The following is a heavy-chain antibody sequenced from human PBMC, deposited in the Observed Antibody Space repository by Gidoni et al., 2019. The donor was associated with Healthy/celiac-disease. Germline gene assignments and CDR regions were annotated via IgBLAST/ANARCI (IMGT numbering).Heavy chain of an antibody. Sequence: QVQLVQSGAEVKKPGASVKVSSKASGYTFTVYYMHWVRQAPGQGLAWMGWINPNSGGTNYAQEFQGRVTMTRDTSISTAYMELSRLRSDDTAVYYCATLMITFGGVIVRGFDYWGQGTLVTVSS. CDR2: INPNSGGT. V-gene: IGHV1-2*02. J-gene: IGHJ4*02. CDR1: GYTFTVYY. CDR3: ATLMITFGGVIVRGFDY. D-gene: IGHD3-16*02.